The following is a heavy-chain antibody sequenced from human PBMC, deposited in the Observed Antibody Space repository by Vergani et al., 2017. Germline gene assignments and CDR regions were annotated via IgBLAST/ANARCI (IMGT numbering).Heavy chain of an antibody. Sequence: QITLKESGPTLVKPTQTLTLTCTFSGFSLSTSGVGVGWIRQPPGKALEWLALIYWDDDKRYSPSLKSRLTITKETSKNQVGLTMTNMDPGETATDYGENTRRKRNFDYWGQGTLVTVSS. V-gene: IGHV2-5*02. CDR2: IYWDDDK. CDR1: GFSLSTSGVG. CDR3: ENTRRKRNFDY. J-gene: IGHJ4*02.